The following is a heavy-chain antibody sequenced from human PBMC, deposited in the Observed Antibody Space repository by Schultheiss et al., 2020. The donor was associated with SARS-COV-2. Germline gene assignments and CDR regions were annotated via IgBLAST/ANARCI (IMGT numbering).Heavy chain of an antibody. CDR2: IYTSGST. CDR3: ARGAHGYYYGMDV. V-gene: IGHV4-61*02. J-gene: IGHJ6*02. CDR1: GASISSGSHY. Sequence: SQTLSLTCTVSGASISSGSHYWSWIRQPAGTGLEWIGRIYTSGSTNYNPSLKSRVTMSVDTSKNQFSLKLSSVTAADTAVYYCARGAHGYYYGMDVWGQGTTVTVSS.